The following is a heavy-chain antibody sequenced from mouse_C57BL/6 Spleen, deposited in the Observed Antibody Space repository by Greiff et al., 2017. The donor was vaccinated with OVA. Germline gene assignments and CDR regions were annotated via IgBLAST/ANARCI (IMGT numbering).Heavy chain of an antibody. CDR1: GYTFTSYW. CDR2: IDPSDSYT. CDR3: ARRTDRLGVWFAY. D-gene: IGHD3-2*02. Sequence: QVQLQQPGAELVMPGASVKLSCKASGYTFTSYWMHWVKQRPGQGLEWIGEIDPSDSYTNYNQKFKGKSTLTVDKSSSTAYMQLSSLTSEDSAVYYCARRTDRLGVWFAYWGQGTLVTVSA. V-gene: IGHV1-69*01. J-gene: IGHJ3*01.